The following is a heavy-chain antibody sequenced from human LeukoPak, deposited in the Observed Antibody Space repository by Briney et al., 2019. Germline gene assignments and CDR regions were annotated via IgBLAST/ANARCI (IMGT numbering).Heavy chain of an antibody. V-gene: IGHV3-15*01. D-gene: IGHD2-15*01. CDR3: ARAGYCSGGSCYPGYFQH. CDR1: EFTFSNAY. J-gene: IGHJ1*01. CDR2: IRSKTDGGTT. Sequence: PGGSLRLSCAASEFTFSNAYMSWVRQAPGKGLEWVGRIRSKTDGGTTDYAAPVKGRFTISRDDSKNMLYLQMNSLRAEDTAVYYCARAGYCSGGSCYPGYFQHWGQGTLVTVSS.